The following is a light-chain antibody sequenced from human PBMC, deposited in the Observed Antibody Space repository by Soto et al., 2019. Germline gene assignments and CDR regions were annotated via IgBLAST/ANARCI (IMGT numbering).Light chain of an antibody. Sequence: QSVLTQPPSVSAAPGQRVTISCSGSSSNIGNNYVSWYQQFPGTAPKLLIYDNNKRPSGIPDRFSGSRSGTSATLVITGLQTGDAADYYCGTWDSSLSVGIFGGGTKLTVL. CDR1: SSNIGNNY. CDR2: DNN. V-gene: IGLV1-51*01. J-gene: IGLJ2*01. CDR3: GTWDSSLSVGI.